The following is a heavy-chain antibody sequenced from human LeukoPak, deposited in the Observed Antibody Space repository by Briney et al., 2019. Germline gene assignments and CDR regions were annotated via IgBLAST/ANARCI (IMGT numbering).Heavy chain of an antibody. Sequence: GGSLRLSCAASGFTFSSYGMHWVRQAPGKGLEWVAFIRYDGSNKYYADSVKGRFTISRDNSKNTLYLQMNSLRAEDTAVYYCAKDHLRRGYGGNSDYFDYWGQGTLVTVSS. J-gene: IGHJ4*02. CDR3: AKDHLRRGYGGNSDYFDY. D-gene: IGHD4-23*01. V-gene: IGHV3-30*02. CDR2: IRYDGSNK. CDR1: GFTFSSYG.